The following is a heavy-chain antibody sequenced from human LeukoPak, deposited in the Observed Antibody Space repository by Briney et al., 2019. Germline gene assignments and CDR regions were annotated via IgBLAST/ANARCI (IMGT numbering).Heavy chain of an antibody. CDR2: ITNSGDST. CDR1: GFTFSSYA. CDR3: AKGLGGFDK. J-gene: IGHJ3*02. Sequence: TGGSLRLSCAASGFTFSSYAMSWVRQAPGKGLEWVSSITNSGDSTYYADSVKGRFIISRDNSKNTLSLQMYSLRVEDTAVYYCAKGLGGFDKWGQGTMVIVSS. V-gene: IGHV3-23*01. D-gene: IGHD2-15*01.